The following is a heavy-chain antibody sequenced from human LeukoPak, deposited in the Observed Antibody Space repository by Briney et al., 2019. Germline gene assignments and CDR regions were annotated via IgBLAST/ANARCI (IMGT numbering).Heavy chain of an antibody. CDR2: INPNSGGT. V-gene: IGHV1-2*02. Sequence: ASVKVSCKASGYTFTGYYMHWVRQAPGQGLEWMGWINPNSGGTNYAQKFQGRVTMTRDTSISTAYMELSRLRSDDTAVYYCARDSAIAARRYNWFDPWGQGTLVTVSS. CDR1: GYTFTGYY. J-gene: IGHJ5*02. CDR3: ARDSAIAARRYNWFDP. D-gene: IGHD6-6*01.